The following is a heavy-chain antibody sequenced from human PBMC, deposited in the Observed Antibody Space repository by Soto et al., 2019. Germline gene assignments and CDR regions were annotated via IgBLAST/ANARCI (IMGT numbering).Heavy chain of an antibody. D-gene: IGHD3-9*01. Sequence: SGPTLVNPTQTLTLTCTFSGFSLSTSGVGVGWIRQPPGKALEWLTLIYWDDNKRYSPSLKSSLTITKDTSKNQVALTMTNMDHVDTHTYYCDTKGPEDWPLDYWRQGNLVNVS. CDR3: DTKGPEDWPLDY. V-gene: IGHV2-5*02. CDR1: GFSLSTSGVG. CDR2: IYWDDNK. J-gene: IGHJ4*02.